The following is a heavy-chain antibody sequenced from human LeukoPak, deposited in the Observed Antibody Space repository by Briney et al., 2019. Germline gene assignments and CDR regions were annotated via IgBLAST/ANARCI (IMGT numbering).Heavy chain of an antibody. D-gene: IGHD2-15*01. CDR3: ARVRYGNWFDP. J-gene: IGHJ5*02. CDR1: GFTVSTNY. V-gene: IGHV3-53*01. CDR2: IYSGGST. Sequence: GGSLRLSCAASGFTVSTNYMSWVRQAPGKGLEWVSVIYSGGSTSYADSVKGRFTISRDNSKNTLYLQVNSLRAEDTAVYYCARVRYGNWFDPWGQGTLVTVSS.